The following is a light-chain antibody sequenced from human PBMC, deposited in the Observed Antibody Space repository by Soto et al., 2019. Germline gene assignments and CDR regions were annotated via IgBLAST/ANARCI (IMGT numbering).Light chain of an antibody. V-gene: IGKV3-15*01. CDR3: QHYNSYSEA. CDR1: QSMSNN. CDR2: GAS. J-gene: IGKJ1*01. Sequence: EIVMTQSPATLSLSPGERATLSCRASQSMSNNLAWYQQKPGQAPRLLIYGASTRTTGIPARFNGSGSGTDFTLTISSLQPDDFATYYCQHYNSYSEAFGQGTKVDIK.